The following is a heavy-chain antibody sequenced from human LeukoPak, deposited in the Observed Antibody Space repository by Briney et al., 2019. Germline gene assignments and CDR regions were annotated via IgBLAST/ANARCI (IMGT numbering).Heavy chain of an antibody. CDR3: AAGFRSEFIYFYLHV. D-gene: IGHD1-14*01. V-gene: IGHV3-53*01. CDR1: GLSVADTY. J-gene: IGHJ6*03. Sequence: PGGSLRLSCAMPGLSVADTYMAWVRQAPGKGLEWVATLYIAGESYYADSVRGRFNISRDNSENTLYLQMTTVRDDDTATYFCAAGFRSEFIYFYLHVWGKGTPVTVSS. CDR2: LYIAGES.